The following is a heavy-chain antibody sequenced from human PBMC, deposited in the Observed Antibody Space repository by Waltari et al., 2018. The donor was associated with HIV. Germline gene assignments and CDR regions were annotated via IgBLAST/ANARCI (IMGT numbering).Heavy chain of an antibody. D-gene: IGHD6-19*01. Sequence: QVQLQQWGARQLKASDTLSLTCAVYGGSFSGYYWTWIRQSPGKGLEWIGEINHSGTTNYSPSLKSRVTTSRDTSKNQFALKLTSVTAADTAVYYCAREAGYNSGWYGGYYFDFWGQGALVTVSS. CDR2: INHSGTT. CDR3: AREAGYNSGWYGGYYFDF. J-gene: IGHJ4*02. V-gene: IGHV4-34*02. CDR1: GGSFSGYY.